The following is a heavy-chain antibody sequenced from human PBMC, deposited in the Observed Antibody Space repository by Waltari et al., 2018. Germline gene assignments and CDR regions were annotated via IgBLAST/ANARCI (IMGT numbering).Heavy chain of an antibody. V-gene: IGHV4-30-4*08. CDR2: IYYSGNT. J-gene: IGHJ4*02. Sequence: QVQLQESGPGLVKPSQTLSLTCHVPGDSIRSGDYYWSWIRQPPGKGLEWIAYIYYSGNTYYNPSLKSRITISVDTSKKQFSLKLSSVTAADTAVYYCARVNTQGGLLRLDYWGQGSLVTVSS. CDR3: ARVNTQGGLLRLDY. CDR1: GDSIRSGDYY. D-gene: IGHD3-16*01.